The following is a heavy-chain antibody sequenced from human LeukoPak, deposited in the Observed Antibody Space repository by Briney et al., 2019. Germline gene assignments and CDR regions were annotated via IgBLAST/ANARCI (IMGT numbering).Heavy chain of an antibody. CDR1: GGSISSYY. J-gene: IGHJ1*01. CDR2: IYSSGST. D-gene: IGHD3-3*01. Sequence: KPSETLSLTCTVSGGSISSYYWSWIRQPAGKGLEWIGRIYSSGSTNYNPSLKSRVTMSVDTSKNQFSLKLSSVTAADTAVYYCARGEDDSRTAEYFQHWGQGTLVTVSS. CDR3: ARGEDDSRTAEYFQH. V-gene: IGHV4-4*07.